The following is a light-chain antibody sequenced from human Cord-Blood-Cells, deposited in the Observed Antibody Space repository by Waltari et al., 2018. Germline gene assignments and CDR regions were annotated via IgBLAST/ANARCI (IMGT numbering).Light chain of an antibody. J-gene: IGKJ2*03. V-gene: IGKV3-20*01. Sequence: DIVLTQPPGPLTLSPRERATLSCRASQSVSSSYLAWYQQKPGQAPRLLIYGASSRATGIPDRFSGSGSGTDFTLTISRLEPEDFAVYYCQQYGSSPYSFGQGTKLEIK. CDR1: QSVSSSY. CDR3: QQYGSSPYS. CDR2: GAS.